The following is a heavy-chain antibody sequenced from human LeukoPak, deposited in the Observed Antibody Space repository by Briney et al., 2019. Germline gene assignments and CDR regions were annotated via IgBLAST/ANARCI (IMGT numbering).Heavy chain of an antibody. D-gene: IGHD3-3*01. CDR2: IYYSGST. CDR1: GGSISSYY. Sequence: SETLSLTCTVSGGSISSYYRSWIRQPPGKGLEWNGYIYYSGSTNYNPSLKSRVTISVDTSKNQFSLKLSSVTAADTAVYYCARVYRSRITIFGVVIIPSWFDPWGQGTLVTVSS. V-gene: IGHV4-59*01. CDR3: ARVYRSRITIFGVVIIPSWFDP. J-gene: IGHJ5*02.